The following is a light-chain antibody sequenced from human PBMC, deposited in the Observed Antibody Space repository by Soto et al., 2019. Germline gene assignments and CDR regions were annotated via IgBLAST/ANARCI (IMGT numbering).Light chain of an antibody. Sequence: DIQMTQSPSSLSASVGDRVTITCRASQSISSSLNWYQQKPGKAPKLLIYGASSLQSGVPSRFSGSGSGTDFTLTISSLQREDFATYYCQQSDSIPYTFGQGTKVEIK. CDR2: GAS. J-gene: IGKJ2*01. CDR3: QQSDSIPYT. V-gene: IGKV1-39*01. CDR1: QSISSS.